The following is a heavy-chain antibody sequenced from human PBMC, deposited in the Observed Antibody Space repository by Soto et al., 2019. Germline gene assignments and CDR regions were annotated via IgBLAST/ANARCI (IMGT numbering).Heavy chain of an antibody. D-gene: IGHD3-10*01. CDR1: GGTFSSYA. V-gene: IGHV1-69*13. J-gene: IGHJ6*02. Sequence: SVKVSCKASGGTFSSYAISWVRQAPGQGLEWMGGIIPIFGTANYAQKFQGRVTITADESTSTAYMELSSLRSEDTAVYYCAREVSYYYGSGSHRAHYYYGMDVWGQGTTVTVSS. CDR2: IIPIFGTA. CDR3: AREVSYYYGSGSHRAHYYYGMDV.